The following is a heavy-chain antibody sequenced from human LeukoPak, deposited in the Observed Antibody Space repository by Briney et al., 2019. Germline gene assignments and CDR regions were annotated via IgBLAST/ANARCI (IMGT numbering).Heavy chain of an antibody. D-gene: IGHD4-23*01. J-gene: IGHJ4*02. CDR3: ARDGNWHFDY. CDR1: GFTLSSYE. V-gene: IGHV3-48*03. Sequence: PGGSLRLSCAASGFTLSSYEMNWVRQAPGKGLEWVLYISNSGSTIYSADSVKGRFTISRDNAKNSLYLQMNSLSAEDTAVYYCARDGNWHFDYWGQGTLVTVS. CDR2: ISNSGSTI.